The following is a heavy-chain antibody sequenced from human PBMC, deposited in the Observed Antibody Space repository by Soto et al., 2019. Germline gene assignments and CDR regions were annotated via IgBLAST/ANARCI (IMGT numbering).Heavy chain of an antibody. CDR1: GGSISTSNW. CDR2: VYHSGST. V-gene: IGHV4-4*02. Sequence: QVQLQESGPGLVKPSGTLSLTCAVSGGSISTSNWWSWGRQPPGKGLEWIGEVYHSGSTNYNPSFKSRVALSVDKSKNQSSLKLNYVTAADAALYYCARNRTSGTCSDYWGQGSLVTVSS. J-gene: IGHJ4*02. CDR3: ARNRTSGTCSDY. D-gene: IGHD1-1*01.